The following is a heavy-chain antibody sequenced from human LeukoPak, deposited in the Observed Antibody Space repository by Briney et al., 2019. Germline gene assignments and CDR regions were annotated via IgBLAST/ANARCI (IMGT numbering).Heavy chain of an antibody. Sequence: ASVKVSCKASGYTFTSYGISWVRQAPGQGLEWMGWINPNSGGTNYAQKFQGRVTMTRDTSISTAYMELSRLRSDDTAVYYCARQGSGSYSFDYWGQGTLVTVSS. J-gene: IGHJ4*02. D-gene: IGHD3-10*01. CDR2: INPNSGGT. CDR1: GYTFTSYG. V-gene: IGHV1-2*02. CDR3: ARQGSGSYSFDY.